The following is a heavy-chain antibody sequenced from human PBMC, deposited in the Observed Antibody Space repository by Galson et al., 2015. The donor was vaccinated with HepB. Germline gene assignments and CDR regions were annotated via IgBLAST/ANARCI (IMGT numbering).Heavy chain of an antibody. D-gene: IGHD3-22*01. CDR3: ARQSKIVVPASDQHGMDV. CDR2: IDPSDLYT. J-gene: IGHJ6*02. V-gene: IGHV5-10-1*01. Sequence: QSGAEVKKPGESLRISCKGSGYIFTTYWINWVRQMPGKGLEWMGRIDPSDLYTDYSPSFQDHVSISADKSVNPAFLYWSSLKASDTAIYYCARQSKIVVPASDQHGMDVWGQGTTVTVSS. CDR1: GYIFTTYW.